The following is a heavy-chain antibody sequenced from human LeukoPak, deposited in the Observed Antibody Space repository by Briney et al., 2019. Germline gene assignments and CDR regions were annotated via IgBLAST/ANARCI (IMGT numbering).Heavy chain of an antibody. V-gene: IGHV5-51*01. J-gene: IGHJ4*02. CDR3: ARDDSSSWEKFDY. CDR1: GYSFTSYW. CDR2: IYPGDSDT. D-gene: IGHD6-13*01. Sequence: GESLKISCKGSGYSFTSYWIGWVRQMPGKGLEWMGIIYPGDSDTRYSPSFQAQVTISADKFISTAYLQWSSLKASDTAMYYCARDDSSSWEKFDYWGQGTLVTVSS.